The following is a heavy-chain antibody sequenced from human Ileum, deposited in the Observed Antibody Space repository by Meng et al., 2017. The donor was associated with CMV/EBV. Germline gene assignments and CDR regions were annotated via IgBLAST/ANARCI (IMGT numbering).Heavy chain of an antibody. CDR1: GFAFHANA. V-gene: IGHV3-49*04. D-gene: IGHD3-3*01. Sequence: GESLKISCTASGFAFHANAVSWVRQAPGKGLEWIGAIGTNTDGGATEYAASVKGRFTISRDDSRSIAYLQVSSLKTEDTAMYYCSFWSLHQYLSYWGQGTLVTVSS. J-gene: IGHJ4*02. CDR3: SFWSLHQYLSY. CDR2: IGTNTDGGAT.